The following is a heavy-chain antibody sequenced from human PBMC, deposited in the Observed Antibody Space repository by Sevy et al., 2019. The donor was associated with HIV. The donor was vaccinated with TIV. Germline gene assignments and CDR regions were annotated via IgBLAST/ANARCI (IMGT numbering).Heavy chain of an antibody. Sequence: GGSLRLSCAASGFSFSSYAMSWVRPTPGKGLQWVSVISGSGGSTYYADSGKGRFTIFRDNSRNTVYLQMNSLRAEDTAVYYCARRPDLGVVILTGVLDVWGQGTTVTVSS. V-gene: IGHV3-23*01. D-gene: IGHD3-3*01. CDR2: ISGSGGST. CDR3: ARRPDLGVVILTGVLDV. CDR1: GFSFSSYA. J-gene: IGHJ6*02.